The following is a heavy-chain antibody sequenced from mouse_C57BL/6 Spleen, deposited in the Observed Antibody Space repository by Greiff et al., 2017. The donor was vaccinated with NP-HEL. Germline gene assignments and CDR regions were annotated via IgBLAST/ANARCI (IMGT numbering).Heavy chain of an antibody. CDR3: ARRGTTVVDYFDY. Sequence: QVQLQQPGAELVKPGASVKLSCKASGYTFTSYWMHWVNQRPGQGLEWIGMIHPNSGSTNYNEKFKSKATLTVDKSSSTAYMQLSSLTSEDSAVYYCARRGTTVVDYFDYWGQGTTLTVSS. J-gene: IGHJ2*01. V-gene: IGHV1-64*01. D-gene: IGHD1-1*01. CDR1: GYTFTSYW. CDR2: IHPNSGST.